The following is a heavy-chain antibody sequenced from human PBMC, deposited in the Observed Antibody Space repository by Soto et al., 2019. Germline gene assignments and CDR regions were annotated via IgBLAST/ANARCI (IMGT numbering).Heavy chain of an antibody. D-gene: IGHD1-1*01. CDR2: ISSSSTTI. V-gene: IGHV3-48*01. Sequence: EVQLVESGGGLVQPGGSLRLSCAASGFTFSNFGINWVRQAPGKGLEWVSHISSSSTTIYYAESVKGRFTISRDNAKNSLYLLLSSLRGEDTSVYYCAPSFITTVGTTAWGQGTLVTVSS. J-gene: IGHJ4*02. CDR1: GFTFSNFG. CDR3: APSFITTVGTTA.